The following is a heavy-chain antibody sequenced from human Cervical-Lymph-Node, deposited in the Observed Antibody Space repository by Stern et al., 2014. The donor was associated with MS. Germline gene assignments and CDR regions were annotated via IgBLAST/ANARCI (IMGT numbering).Heavy chain of an antibody. Sequence: QITLKESGPTLVKPTQTLTLTCTFSGFSLSTSGVGVGWIRQPPGKALEWLALLYWDGEERYSPSLKNRVTITKDTSKDQVVLTMTNMDPVDTATYYCAREYYYDSSGYYTNYFDYWGQGTLVTVSS. CDR3: AREYYYDSSGYYTNYFDY. V-gene: IGHV2-5*02. CDR1: GFSLSTSGVG. CDR2: LYWDGEE. D-gene: IGHD3-22*01. J-gene: IGHJ4*02.